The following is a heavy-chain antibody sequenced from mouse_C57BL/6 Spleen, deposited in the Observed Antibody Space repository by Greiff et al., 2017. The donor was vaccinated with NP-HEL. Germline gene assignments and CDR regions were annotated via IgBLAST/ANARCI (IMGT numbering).Heavy chain of an antibody. D-gene: IGHD2-4*01. Sequence: VQLQQPGAELVRPGSSVKLSCKASGYTFTSYWMDWVKQRPGQGLEWIGNIYPSDSETHYNQKFKDKATLTVDKSSSTAYMQLSSLTSEDSAVYYCASTGDYGWFAYWGQGTLVTVSA. J-gene: IGHJ3*01. CDR3: ASTGDYGWFAY. CDR2: IYPSDSET. V-gene: IGHV1-61*01. CDR1: GYTFTSYW.